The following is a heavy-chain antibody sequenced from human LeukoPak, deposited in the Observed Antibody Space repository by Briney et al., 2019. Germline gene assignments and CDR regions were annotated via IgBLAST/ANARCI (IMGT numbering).Heavy chain of an antibody. CDR3: AKAARYCSSTSCYYYYYMDV. J-gene: IGHJ6*03. D-gene: IGHD2-2*01. V-gene: IGHV3-30*02. CDR1: GFTFSSYG. CDR2: IRYDGSNK. Sequence: GGSLRLSCAASGFTFSSYGMRWVRQAPGKGLEWVAFIRYDGSNKYYADSVKGRFTISRDNSKNTLYLQMNSLRAEDTAVYYCAKAARYCSSTSCYYYYYMDVWGKGTTVTVSS.